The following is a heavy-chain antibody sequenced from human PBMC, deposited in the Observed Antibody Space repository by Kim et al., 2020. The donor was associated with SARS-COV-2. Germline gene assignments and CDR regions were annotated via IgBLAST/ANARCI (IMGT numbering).Heavy chain of an antibody. V-gene: IGHV5-10-1*01. CDR3: ARPTRGSSGYYYYYGMDV. D-gene: IGHD6-6*01. J-gene: IGHJ6*02. Sequence: GESLKISCKGSGYSFTSYWISWVRQMPGKGLEWMGRIDPSDSYTNYSPSFQGHVTISADKSISTAYLQWSSLKASDTAMYYCARPTRGSSGYYYYYGMDVWGQGTTVTVSS. CDR1: GYSFTSYW. CDR2: IDPSDSYT.